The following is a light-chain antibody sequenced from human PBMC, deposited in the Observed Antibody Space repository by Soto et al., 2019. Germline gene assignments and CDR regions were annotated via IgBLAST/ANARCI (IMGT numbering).Light chain of an antibody. CDR1: SSDLGGYNS. Sequence: QSFLTQPPSASGSPGQSVTISCTGTSSDLGGYNSFSWFQQHPGKAPKVIIYEVTKRPSGVPDRFSGSKFGNTASLTFSGLQAEDEADYYCSSYAGSXNYVVGTGTKVXV. CDR3: SSYAGSXNYV. J-gene: IGLJ1*01. CDR2: EVT. V-gene: IGLV2-8*01.